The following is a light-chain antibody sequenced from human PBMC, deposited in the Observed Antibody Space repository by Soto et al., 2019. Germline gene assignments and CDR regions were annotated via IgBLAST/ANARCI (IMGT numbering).Light chain of an antibody. V-gene: IGKV1-27*01. Sequence: DIQMTQSPSSLSASVGDRVTITCRASQGINAFLAWYQQKPGKVPQLLVYAASTLQSGVPSRFSGRGSGTDSTLTISSLQPEDAATYYCQKYYSVPFTFGPGTKVDS. CDR3: QKYYSVPFT. CDR1: QGINAF. CDR2: AAS. J-gene: IGKJ3*01.